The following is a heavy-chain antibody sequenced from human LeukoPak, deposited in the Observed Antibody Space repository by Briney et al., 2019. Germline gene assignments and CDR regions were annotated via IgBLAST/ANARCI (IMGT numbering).Heavy chain of an antibody. J-gene: IGHJ4*02. CDR3: AYYYDSSGYGSILVY. Sequence: ASVKVSCKASGYTFTSYGISWVRQAPGQGLEWMGRIIPILGIANYAQKFQGRVTITADKSTSTAYMELSSLRSEDTAVYYCAYYYDSSGYGSILVYWGQGTLVTVSS. CDR1: GYTFTSYG. CDR2: IIPILGIA. V-gene: IGHV1-69*04. D-gene: IGHD3-22*01.